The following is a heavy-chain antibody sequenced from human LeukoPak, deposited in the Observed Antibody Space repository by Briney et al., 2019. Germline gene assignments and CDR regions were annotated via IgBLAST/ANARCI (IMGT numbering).Heavy chain of an antibody. CDR2: ISGSGGNT. V-gene: IGHV3-23*01. J-gene: IGHJ4*02. CDR3: ARVSYPYFFAY. Sequence: GGSLRLSCAASGFTFSSYAMSWVRQAPGKGLEWVSAISGSGGNTYYADSVKGRFTISRDNSKNTLYLQMNSLRAEDTAVYYCARVSYPYFFAYWGQGTRVTASP. CDR1: GFTFSSYA. D-gene: IGHD5-18*01.